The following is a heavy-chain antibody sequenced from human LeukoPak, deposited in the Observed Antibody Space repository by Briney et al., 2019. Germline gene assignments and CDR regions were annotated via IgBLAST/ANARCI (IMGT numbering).Heavy chain of an antibody. CDR1: GYSITTYW. V-gene: IGHV5-51*01. CDR3: TTMRELEFEEYYFDS. D-gene: IGHD1-1*01. Sequence: GESLKISCQGSGYSITTYWIGWERQRLGKGLEWLGAIYPGDSDTTYNPSFQGQVTISVDKSISTAYLQWSSLRASDTAMYYCTTMRELEFEEYYFDSWGQGTLVTVSS. CDR2: IYPGDSDT. J-gene: IGHJ4*02.